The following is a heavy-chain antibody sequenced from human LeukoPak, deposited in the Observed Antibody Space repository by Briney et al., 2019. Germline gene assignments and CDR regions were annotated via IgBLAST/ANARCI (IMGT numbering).Heavy chain of an antibody. CDR2: IYSGGST. Sequence: GGSLRLSCAASGFSVSKNYMSWVRQAPGKGLEWVSLIYSGGSTYYADSVKGRFTISRDDSKNTLYLQIDSLRVEDTAVYYCAGGDGDGYNPFDYWGQGTLVSVSS. CDR3: AGGDGDGYNPFDY. CDR1: GFSVSKNY. V-gene: IGHV3-53*01. J-gene: IGHJ4*02. D-gene: IGHD5-24*01.